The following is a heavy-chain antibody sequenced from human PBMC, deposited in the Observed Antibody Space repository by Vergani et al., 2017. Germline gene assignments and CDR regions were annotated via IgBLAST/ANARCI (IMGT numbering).Heavy chain of an antibody. J-gene: IGHJ6*02. Sequence: EVQLVESGGGLAQPGGSLRLSCAATGFTVSSNYMSWVRQAPGKGLEWVSVICSGGSTYYADSVKGRFTISRDNSKNTLYLQMNSLRAEDTAVYYCARSGDTAMVPPGHYYYYYGMDVWGQGTTVTVSS. CDR1: GFTVSSNY. D-gene: IGHD5-18*01. CDR2: ICSGGST. V-gene: IGHV3-66*02. CDR3: ARSGDTAMVPPGHYYYYYGMDV.